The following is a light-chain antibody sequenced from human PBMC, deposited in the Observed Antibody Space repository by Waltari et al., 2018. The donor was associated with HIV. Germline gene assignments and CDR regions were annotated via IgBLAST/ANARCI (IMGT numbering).Light chain of an antibody. CDR2: GAS. J-gene: IGKJ4*01. CDR3: QQYNNWPPGVT. CDR1: QSVKSN. Sequence: EIVMTQSPATLSVSPGERVTLSCRASQSVKSNLAWYQQKPGQAPRLLSYGASTSATGIPARFSGSGSGTEFTLTISSLQSEDFAVYFCQQYNNWPPGVTFGGGTKVEIK. V-gene: IGKV3-15*01.